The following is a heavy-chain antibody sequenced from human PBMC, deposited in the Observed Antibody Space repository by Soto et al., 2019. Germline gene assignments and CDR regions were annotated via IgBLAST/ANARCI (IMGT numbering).Heavy chain of an antibody. CDR1: GGSFSGYY. J-gene: IGHJ4*02. CDR3: ARVVYSTQYYFDY. CDR2: INHSGST. Sequence: SEALSLTCAVYGGSFSGYYWSWIRQPPGKGLEWIGEINHSGSTNYNPSLKSRVTISVDTSKNQFSLKLSSVTAADTAVYYCARVVYSTQYYFDYWGQGTLVTVSS. V-gene: IGHV4-34*01. D-gene: IGHD6-13*01.